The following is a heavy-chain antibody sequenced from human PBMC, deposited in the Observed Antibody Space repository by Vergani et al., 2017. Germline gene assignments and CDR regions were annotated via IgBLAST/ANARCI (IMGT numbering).Heavy chain of an antibody. CDR3: TTDPRYCGDGSCYWLRDHHYYGMDV. V-gene: IGHV3-15*07. Sequence: EVQLVESGGGIVKPGGSLRLSCVASGFSFRNAWMNWVRRTPGKGLALVGRIKSTFDRGTTDYAAAVKGRFTISRDDSKNTLFLQMNGLKTEDIGVYYCTTDPRYCGDGSCYWLRDHHYYGMDVWGQGTTVTVSS. CDR1: GFSFRNAW. J-gene: IGHJ6*02. D-gene: IGHD2-21*01. CDR2: IKSTFDRGTT.